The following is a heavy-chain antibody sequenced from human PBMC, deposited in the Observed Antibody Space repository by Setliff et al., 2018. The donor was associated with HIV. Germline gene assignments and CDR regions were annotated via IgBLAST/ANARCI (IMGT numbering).Heavy chain of an antibody. V-gene: IGHV1-46*01. CDR2: TNPSSGST. CDR1: GYTFTSYY. J-gene: IGHJ1*01. Sequence: GASVKVSCKASGYTFTSYYMHWVRQAPGQGLEWMGITNPSSGSTTYAQKFQGRVTMTRDTSTSTVYMELSSLRSEDTAVYYCARDPAPSSSASYFQHWGQGTPVTVSS. D-gene: IGHD6-6*01. CDR3: ARDPAPSSSASYFQH.